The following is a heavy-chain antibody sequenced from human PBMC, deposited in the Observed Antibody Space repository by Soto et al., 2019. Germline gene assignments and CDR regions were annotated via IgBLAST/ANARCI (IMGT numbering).Heavy chain of an antibody. J-gene: IGHJ3*02. D-gene: IGHD1-26*01. CDR2: IKQDGSEK. CDR1: GFTFSSYW. Sequence: EVQLVESGGGLVQPGGSLRLSCAASGFTFSSYWMSWVRQAPGKGLEWVANIKQDGSEKYYVDSVKGRFTISRDNAKNSLYLQMNSLRAEDTAVYYCARGFKWERPPYPQDDAFDIWGQGTMVTVSS. CDR3: ARGFKWERPPYPQDDAFDI. V-gene: IGHV3-7*01.